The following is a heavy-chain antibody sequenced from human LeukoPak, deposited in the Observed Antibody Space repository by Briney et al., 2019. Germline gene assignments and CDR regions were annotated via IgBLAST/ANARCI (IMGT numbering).Heavy chain of an antibody. Sequence: GGSLRLSCAASGFTFSTYAMNWVRQAPGKGLEWVSTIGGSDGTTYYADAVKGRFTISRDNSKNTLYLQLNSLRAEDTGVYYCAKATGWLDPYDYWGQGTLVTVSS. V-gene: IGHV3-23*01. J-gene: IGHJ4*02. CDR3: AKATGWLDPYDY. CDR1: GFTFSTYA. D-gene: IGHD3-22*01. CDR2: IGGSDGTT.